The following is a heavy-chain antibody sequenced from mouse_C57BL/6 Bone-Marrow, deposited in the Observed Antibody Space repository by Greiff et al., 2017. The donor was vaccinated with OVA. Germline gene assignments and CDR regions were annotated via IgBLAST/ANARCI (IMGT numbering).Heavy chain of an antibody. CDR3: ARGVAYYSNHVYAMDY. Sequence: EVMLVESGGGLVKPGGSLKLSCAASGFTFSDYGMHWVRQAPEKGLEWVAYISSGSSTIYYADTVKGRFTISRDNAKNTLFLQMTSLRSEDTAMYYCARGVAYYSNHVYAMDYWGQGTSVTVSS. CDR1: GFTFSDYG. J-gene: IGHJ4*01. V-gene: IGHV5-17*01. CDR2: ISSGSSTI. D-gene: IGHD2-5*01.